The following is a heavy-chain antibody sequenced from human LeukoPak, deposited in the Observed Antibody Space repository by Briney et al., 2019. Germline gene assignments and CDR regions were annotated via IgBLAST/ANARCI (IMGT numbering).Heavy chain of an antibody. D-gene: IGHD2-2*01. CDR3: AKSLEDIVVVPAAWGDY. CDR1: GFTFTSYT. V-gene: IGHV3-21*01. J-gene: IGHJ4*02. Sequence: PGGSLRLSCAASGFTFTSYTMNWVRQAPGKGLEWVSSISSSSNYIYYADSVKGRFTISRDNAKNSLYLQMNSLRAEDTAVYYCAKSLEDIVVVPAAWGDYWGQGTLVTVSS. CDR2: ISSSSNYI.